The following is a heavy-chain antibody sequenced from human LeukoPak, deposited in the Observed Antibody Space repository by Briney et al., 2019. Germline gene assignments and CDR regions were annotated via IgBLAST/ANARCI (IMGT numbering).Heavy chain of an antibody. CDR1: GFTFSSYE. Sequence: GGSLRLSCAASGFTFSSYEMNWVRQAPGKGLEWVSYISSSSNTMYYADSVKGRFTISRGNAKNSLYLQMNSLRDEDTAVYYCARAFDYWGQGTLVTVSS. J-gene: IGHJ4*02. CDR3: ARAFDY. CDR2: ISSSSNTM. V-gene: IGHV3-48*03.